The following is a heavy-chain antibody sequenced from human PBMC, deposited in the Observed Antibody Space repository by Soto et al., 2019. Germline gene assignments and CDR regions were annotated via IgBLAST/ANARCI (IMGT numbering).Heavy chain of an antibody. CDR3: AKYHYDYIWRSSIDS. D-gene: IGHD3-16*01. V-gene: IGHV3-23*01. J-gene: IGHJ5*01. CDR2: ISGSGGST. Sequence: PGGSLRLSCAASGFTFSSYAMSWVRQAPGKGLEWVSAISGSGGSTYYADSVKGRFTISRDNSKNTLYLQMNSLRAEDTAVYYCAKYHYDYIWRSSIDSWGQGTLVTVSS. CDR1: GFTFSSYA.